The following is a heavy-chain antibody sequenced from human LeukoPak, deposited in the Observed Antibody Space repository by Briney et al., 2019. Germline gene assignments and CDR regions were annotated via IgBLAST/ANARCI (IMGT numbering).Heavy chain of an antibody. CDR1: GFIFSSYS. Sequence: GGSLRLSCAASGFIFSSYSINWVRQAPGKGLEWVSSISRDSHYIYYADSVKGRFTISRDNAKNSVFLQMNSLRAEDTAVYYCARNPLDYWGQGTLVTVSS. CDR2: ISRDSHYI. CDR3: ARNPLDY. V-gene: IGHV3-21*01. J-gene: IGHJ4*02. D-gene: IGHD1-1*01.